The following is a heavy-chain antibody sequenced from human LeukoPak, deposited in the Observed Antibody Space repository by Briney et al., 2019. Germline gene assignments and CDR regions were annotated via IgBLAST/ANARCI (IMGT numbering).Heavy chain of an antibody. V-gene: IGHV4-59*01. Sequence: PSETLSLTCTVSGGSISSYYWSWIRQPPGKGLEWIGYIYYSGSTNYNPSLKSRVTISVDTSKNQFSLKLSSVTAADTAVYYCARVSSVAAVRPYYFDYWGQGTLVTVSS. D-gene: IGHD6-13*01. CDR3: ARVSSVAAVRPYYFDY. CDR2: IYYSGST. CDR1: GGSISSYY. J-gene: IGHJ4*02.